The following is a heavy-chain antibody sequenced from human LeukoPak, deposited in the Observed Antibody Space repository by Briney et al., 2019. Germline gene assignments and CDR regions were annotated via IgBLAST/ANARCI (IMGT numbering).Heavy chain of an antibody. V-gene: IGHV4-34*01. CDR1: GGSFSGYY. CDR2: INHSGST. D-gene: IGHD3-10*01. J-gene: IGHJ5*02. Sequence: PSETLSLTCAVYGGSFSGYYWSWIRQPPGKGLEWIGEINHSGSTNYNPSLKSRVTISVDTSKNQLSLKLSSVTAADTAVYYCARPGMVRGNWWFDPWGQGTLVTVSS. CDR3: ARPGMVRGNWWFDP.